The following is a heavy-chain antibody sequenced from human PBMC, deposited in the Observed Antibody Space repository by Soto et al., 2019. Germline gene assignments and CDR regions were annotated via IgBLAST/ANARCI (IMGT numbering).Heavy chain of an antibody. J-gene: IGHJ5*02. D-gene: IGHD3-22*01. CDR2: IYYSGST. CDR3: ARVANYYDSSGYYRAYNWFDP. V-gene: IGHV4-59*01. CDR1: GGSISSYY. Sequence: SETLSLTCTVSGGSISSYYWSWIRQPPGKGLEWIGYIYYSGSTNYNPSLKSRVTISVDTSKNQFSLKLSSVTAADTAVYYCARVANYYDSSGYYRAYNWFDPWGQGTLVTVSS.